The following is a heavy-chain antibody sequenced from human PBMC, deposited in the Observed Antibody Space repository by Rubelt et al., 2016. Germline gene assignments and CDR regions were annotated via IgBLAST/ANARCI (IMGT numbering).Heavy chain of an antibody. Sequence: EVQLVESGGGLVQPGGSLRLSCAASGFTVSSNYMSWVRQAPGKGLEWVSYISSSSSTIYYADSVKGRFTIARDNAKNSLYLQMNSLRAEDTAVYYCARDHPQMATLTFDLWGRGTLVTVSS. J-gene: IGHJ2*01. CDR3: ARDHPQMATLTFDL. D-gene: IGHD5-24*01. CDR1: GFTVSSNY. CDR2: ISSSSSTI. V-gene: IGHV3-48*04.